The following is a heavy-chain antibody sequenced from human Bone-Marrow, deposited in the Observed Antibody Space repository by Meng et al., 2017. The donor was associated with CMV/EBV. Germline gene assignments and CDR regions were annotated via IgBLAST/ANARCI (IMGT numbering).Heavy chain of an antibody. D-gene: IGHD2-2*02. V-gene: IGHV3-53*01. J-gene: IGHJ6*02. CDR2: IYSGGST. Sequence: GGSLRLSCAASGFTVSSNYMSWVRQAPGKGLEWVSVIYSGGSTYYAGSVKGRFTISRDNSKNTLYLQMNSLRAEDTDVYYCARDQGIVVVPAAIRDYYYYGMDVWGQGTTVTVSS. CDR3: ARDQGIVVVPAAIRDYYYYGMDV. CDR1: GFTVSSNY.